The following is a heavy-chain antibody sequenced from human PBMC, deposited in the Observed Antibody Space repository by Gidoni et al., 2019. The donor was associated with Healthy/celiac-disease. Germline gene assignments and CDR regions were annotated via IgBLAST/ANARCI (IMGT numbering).Heavy chain of an antibody. D-gene: IGHD5-12*01. J-gene: IGHJ6*02. V-gene: IGHV1-2*02. CDR3: AREAVATRYYYYGMDV. CDR1: GYTFTGYY. CDR2: INPNSGGT. Sequence: QVQLVQSGAEVKKPGASVKVSCKASGYTFTGYYMHWVRQAPGQGLEWMGWINPNSGGTNYAQKFQGRVTMTRDTSISTAYMELSRLRSDDTAVYYCAREAVATRYYYYGMDVWGQGTTVTVSS.